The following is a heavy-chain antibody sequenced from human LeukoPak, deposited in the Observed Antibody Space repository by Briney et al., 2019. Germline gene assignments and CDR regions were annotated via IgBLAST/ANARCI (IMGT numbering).Heavy chain of an antibody. CDR2: IDSSGTT. V-gene: IGHV4-4*07. J-gene: IGHJ4*02. CDR1: GGSFSNNY. CDR3: ARGSGSYRPLYFFDY. Sequence: SETLSLTCSVSGGSFSNNYCNWIRQPAGKGLEWIGRIDSSGTTKYNPSLKSRVTMSIDTSQREVSLTLSSMTAADTAVYFCARGSGSYRPLYFFDYWGQGTLVTVSS. D-gene: IGHD1-26*01.